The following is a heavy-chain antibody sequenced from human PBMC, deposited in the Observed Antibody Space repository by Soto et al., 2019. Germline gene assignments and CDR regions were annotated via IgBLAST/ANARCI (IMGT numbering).Heavy chain of an antibody. CDR3: ARGGSYDYIWGSYRDYYYYYMDV. J-gene: IGHJ6*03. CDR1: GGSISSSSYY. D-gene: IGHD3-16*02. V-gene: IGHV4-39*01. CDR2: IYYSGST. Sequence: SETLSLTCTVSGGSISSSSYYWGWIRQPPGKGLEWIGSIYYSGSTYYNPSLKSRVTISVDTSKNQFSLKLSSVTAADTAVYYCARGGSYDYIWGSYRDYYYYYMDVWGKGTTVTVSS.